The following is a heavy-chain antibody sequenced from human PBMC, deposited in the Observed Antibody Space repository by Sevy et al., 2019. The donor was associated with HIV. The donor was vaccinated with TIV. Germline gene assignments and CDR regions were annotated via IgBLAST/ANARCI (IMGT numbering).Heavy chain of an antibody. D-gene: IGHD5-12*01. CDR3: ARAAAEMATIDPFDY. J-gene: IGHJ4*02. CDR2: IIPIFGTA. CDR1: GGTFSSYA. Sequence: ASVKVSCKASGGTFSSYAISWVRQAPGQGLEWMGGIIPIFGTANYAQKFQGRVTITADESTSTAYMELSSLRSEDTAVYYCARAAAEMATIDPFDYWGQGTLVTVSS. V-gene: IGHV1-69*13.